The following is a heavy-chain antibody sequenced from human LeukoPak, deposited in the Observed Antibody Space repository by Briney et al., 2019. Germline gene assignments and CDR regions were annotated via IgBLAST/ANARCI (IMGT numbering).Heavy chain of an antibody. CDR3: ARGGSGWYPYYFDS. D-gene: IGHD6-19*01. CDR1: GFTFSAYN. J-gene: IGHJ4*02. V-gene: IGHV3-30*04. Sequence: PGGSLRLSCAVSGFTFSAYNMHWVRQAPGKGLDWVAVVKDDGSYTSYAASVKGRFTISRDNSRNTVVLQMNSLSVDDTAIYYCARGGSGWYPYYFDSWGQGTLVTVSS. CDR2: VKDDGSYT.